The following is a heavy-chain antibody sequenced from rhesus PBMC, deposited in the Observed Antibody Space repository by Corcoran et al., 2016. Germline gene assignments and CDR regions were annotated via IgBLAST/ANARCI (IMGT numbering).Heavy chain of an antibody. CDR2: ISYDGSKK. Sequence: VQLQESGPGVVKPSETLSLTCAVSGYSISSGDDWSWNRQPPGKGLEWVAVISYDGSKKYYADSVKDRFTISRDNSKNMLYLQMNNLKLEDTAVYYCARVGNFWTLGMGLDSWGQGVVVTVSS. CDR1: GYSISSGDD. CDR3: ARVGNFWTLGMGLDS. J-gene: IGHJ6*01. V-gene: IGHV3-54*01. D-gene: IGHD3-3*01.